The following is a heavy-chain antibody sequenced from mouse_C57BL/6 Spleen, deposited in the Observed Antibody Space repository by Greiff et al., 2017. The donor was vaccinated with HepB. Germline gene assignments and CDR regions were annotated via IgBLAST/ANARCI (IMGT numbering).Heavy chain of an antibody. V-gene: IGHV1-18*01. CDR3: ARGPNYYGSSLFAY. CDR1: GYTFTDYH. D-gene: IGHD1-1*01. Sequence: EVQLQQSGPELVKPGASVKIPCKASGYTFTDYHMDWVKQSHGKSLEWIGDINPNNGGTIYNQKFKGKATLTVDKSSSTAYMELRSLTSEDTAVYYCARGPNYYGSSLFAYWGQGTLVTVSA. J-gene: IGHJ3*01. CDR2: INPNNGGT.